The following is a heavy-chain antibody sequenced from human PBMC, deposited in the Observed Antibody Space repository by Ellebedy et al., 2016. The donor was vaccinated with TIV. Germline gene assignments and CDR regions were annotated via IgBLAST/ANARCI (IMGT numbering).Heavy chain of an antibody. J-gene: IGHJ4*02. CDR3: ASRPRG. CDR2: INSDGSST. Sequence: PGGSLRLSCAASGFTFSTYWMHWVRHAPGKGLVWVSRINSDGSSTTYADSVKGRFTISRYNAKNTLYLQMNSLRAEDTAVYYCASRPRGWGQGTLVTVSS. CDR1: GFTFSTYW. V-gene: IGHV3-74*01. D-gene: IGHD3-10*01.